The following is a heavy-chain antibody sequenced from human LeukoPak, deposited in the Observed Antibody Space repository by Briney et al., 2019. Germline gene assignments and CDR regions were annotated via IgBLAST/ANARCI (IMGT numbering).Heavy chain of an antibody. J-gene: IGHJ5*02. CDR2: IIPIFGTA. CDR1: GGTFSSYA. Sequence: SVKVSCKASGGTFSSYAISWVRQAPGQGLEWMGGIIPIFGTANYAQKFQGRVTITADESTSTAYMELSSLRSEDTAVYYCASMVRGVIDWFDPWGQGTLVTVSS. D-gene: IGHD3-10*01. V-gene: IGHV1-69*13. CDR3: ASMVRGVIDWFDP.